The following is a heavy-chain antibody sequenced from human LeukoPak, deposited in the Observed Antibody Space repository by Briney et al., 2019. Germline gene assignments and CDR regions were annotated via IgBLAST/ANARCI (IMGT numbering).Heavy chain of an antibody. CDR1: GYSISSGYY. Sequence: SETLSLTCTVSGYSISSGYYWGWIRQPPGKGLEWIGSIYHSGSTYYNPSPKSRVTISVDTSKNQFSLKLSSVTAADTAVYYCARVPYYDSSGSLGFDYWGQGTLVTVSS. CDR3: ARVPYYDSSGSLGFDY. D-gene: IGHD3-22*01. J-gene: IGHJ4*02. CDR2: IYHSGST. V-gene: IGHV4-38-2*02.